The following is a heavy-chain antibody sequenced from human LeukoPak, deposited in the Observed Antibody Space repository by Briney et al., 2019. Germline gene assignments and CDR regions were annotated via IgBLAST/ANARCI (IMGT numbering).Heavy chain of an antibody. CDR2: IYTSGST. CDR3: AGGTYYYFDY. J-gene: IGHJ4*02. Sequence: SETLSLACSVSDGSMKSYHWSWIRQPAGKGLEWIGRIYTSGSTDYNPSLMSRVTMSVDTSKNQFSLKLRSMTAADTAVYYCAGGTYYYFDYWGQGTLVTVSS. V-gene: IGHV4-4*07. CDR1: DGSMKSYH. D-gene: IGHD1-26*01.